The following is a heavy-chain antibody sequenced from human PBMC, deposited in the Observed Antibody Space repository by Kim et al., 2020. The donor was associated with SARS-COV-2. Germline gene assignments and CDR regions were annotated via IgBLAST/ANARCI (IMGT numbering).Heavy chain of an antibody. Sequence: GGSLRLSCAASGFTFSSYGMHWVRQAPGKGLEWVAVIWYDGSNKYYADSVKGRFTISRDNSKNTLYLQMNSLRAEDTAVYYCARDLSYDYVWGSYRWYYYYGMDVWGQGTTVTVSS. V-gene: IGHV3-33*01. D-gene: IGHD3-16*02. CDR2: IWYDGSNK. CDR3: ARDLSYDYVWGSYRWYYYYGMDV. CDR1: GFTFSSYG. J-gene: IGHJ6*02.